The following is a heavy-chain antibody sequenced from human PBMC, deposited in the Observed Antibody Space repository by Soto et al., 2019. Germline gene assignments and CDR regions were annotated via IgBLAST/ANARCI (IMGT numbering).Heavy chain of an antibody. J-gene: IGHJ4*02. V-gene: IGHV4-39*01. CDR3: TRHPRHPNFEY. CDR2: IYYSGTT. Sequence: TLSLTCTVSGGSIRSGDYYWAWVRQTPGKGLEWIGDIYYSGTTYYNPSFASRATISRDSSKNQFSLNLNSVTAADTGVYFCTRHPRHPNFEYWGQGALVTVSS. CDR1: GGSIRSGDYY.